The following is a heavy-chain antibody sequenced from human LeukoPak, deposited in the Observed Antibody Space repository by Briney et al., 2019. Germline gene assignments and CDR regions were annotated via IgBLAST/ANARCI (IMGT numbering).Heavy chain of an antibody. CDR1: GGTFSSYA. Sequence: GSSVKVSCKASGGTFSSYAISWVRQAPGQGLKWMGGIIPIFGTANYAQKFQGRVTITADESTSTAYMELSSLRSEDTAVYYCASLDGMVYAIDDAFDIWGQGTMVTVSS. D-gene: IGHD2-8*01. J-gene: IGHJ3*02. CDR3: ASLDGMVYAIDDAFDI. CDR2: IIPIFGTA. V-gene: IGHV1-69*01.